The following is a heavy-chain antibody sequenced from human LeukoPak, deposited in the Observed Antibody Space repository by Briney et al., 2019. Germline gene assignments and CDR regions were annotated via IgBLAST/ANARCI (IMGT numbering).Heavy chain of an antibody. CDR3: ASAADGYKE. J-gene: IGHJ4*02. CDR2: IKQDGNER. Sequence: GGSLRLSCAASGFTFTTYWMSWVRQAPGKGLEWVANIKQDGNERYYVDSVKGRFTISRDNVKNSLYLQMNSLRAEDTAVYYCASAADGYKEWGQGTLVTVSS. V-gene: IGHV3-7*01. CDR1: GFTFTTYW. D-gene: IGHD5-24*01.